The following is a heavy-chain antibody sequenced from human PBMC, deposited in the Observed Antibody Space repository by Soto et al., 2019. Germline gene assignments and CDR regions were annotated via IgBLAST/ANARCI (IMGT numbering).Heavy chain of an antibody. CDR2: IYYSGST. CDR3: ARHAEYPGDFDY. Sequence: QLQLQESGPGLVKPSETLSLTCTVSGGSISSSSYYWGWIRQPPGKGLEWIGSIYYSGSTYYNPSLKSRVTISVDTSKNQYSLKLSSVTAADTAVYYCARHAEYPGDFDYWGQGTLVTVSS. V-gene: IGHV4-39*01. J-gene: IGHJ4*02. D-gene: IGHD3-10*01. CDR1: GGSISSSSYY.